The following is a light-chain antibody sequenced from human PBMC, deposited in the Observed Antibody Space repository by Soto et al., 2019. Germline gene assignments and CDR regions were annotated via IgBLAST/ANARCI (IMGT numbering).Light chain of an antibody. V-gene: IGKV3-20*01. J-gene: IGKJ1*01. CDR2: GAS. Sequence: EIVLTQSPGTLYLSEGERVTLPCRASQSVTSSYISWYQKKPGQAPRPLLYGASSRATGVPDRFIGRRSGTKFTLTIASLKHDDFATYYGQQYETFSGTFGPGTKVDIK. CDR3: QQYETFSGT. CDR1: QSVTSSY.